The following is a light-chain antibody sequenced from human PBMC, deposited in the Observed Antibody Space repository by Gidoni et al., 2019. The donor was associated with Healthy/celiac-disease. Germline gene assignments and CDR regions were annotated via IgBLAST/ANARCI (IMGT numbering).Light chain of an antibody. J-gene: IGKJ3*01. CDR1: QSISSW. CDR3: QQYNRYLFT. CDR2: KAS. Sequence: DIQMTQYPSTLSASVGDRVTITCRASQSISSWLAWYQQKPGKAPKLLIYKASSLESGVPSRFSGSGSGTEFTLTISSLQPDDFATYYCQQYNRYLFTFGPGTKVDIK. V-gene: IGKV1-5*03.